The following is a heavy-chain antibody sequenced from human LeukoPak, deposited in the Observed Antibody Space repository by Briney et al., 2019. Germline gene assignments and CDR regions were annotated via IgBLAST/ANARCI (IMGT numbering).Heavy chain of an antibody. CDR3: ARARGAVAGPYYFDY. J-gene: IGHJ4*02. Sequence: PSETLPLTRAVYGGSFSGYYWSWIRQPPGKGLEWIGEINHSGSTNYNPSLKSRVTISVDTSKNQFSLKLSSVTAADTAVYYCARARGAVAGPYYFDYWGQGTLVTVSS. V-gene: IGHV4-34*01. CDR2: INHSGST. CDR1: GGSFSGYY. D-gene: IGHD6-19*01.